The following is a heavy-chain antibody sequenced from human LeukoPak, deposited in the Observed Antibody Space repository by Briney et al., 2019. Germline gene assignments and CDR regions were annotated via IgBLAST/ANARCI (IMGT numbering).Heavy chain of an antibody. V-gene: IGHV3-21*04. CDR3: ANSYSGWYVDYFDY. D-gene: IGHD6-19*01. Sequence: GGSLRLSCAASGFTFSTYIMNWVRQTPGKGLEWVSSIGTSTSYIYYADSVKGRFTISRDNAKNSLYLQMNSLRAEDTAVYYCANSYSGWYVDYFDYWGQGTLVTVSS. CDR1: GFTFSTYI. CDR2: IGTSTSYI. J-gene: IGHJ4*02.